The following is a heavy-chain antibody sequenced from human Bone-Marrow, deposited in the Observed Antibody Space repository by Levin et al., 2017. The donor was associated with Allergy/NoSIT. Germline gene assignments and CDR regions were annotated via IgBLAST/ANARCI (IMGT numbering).Heavy chain of an antibody. Sequence: KISCKASGGSFNSYLLNWVRLAPGQGLEWMGAISGTSGTTLHAQKFVDRVTLSADESTNIAYLEVGSLTSEDTAVYYCAKFNSYGFESWGQGTLVTVSS. CDR2: ISGTSGTT. CDR1: GGSFNSYL. V-gene: IGHV1-69*01. J-gene: IGHJ5*01. D-gene: IGHD5-18*01. CDR3: AKFNSYGFES.